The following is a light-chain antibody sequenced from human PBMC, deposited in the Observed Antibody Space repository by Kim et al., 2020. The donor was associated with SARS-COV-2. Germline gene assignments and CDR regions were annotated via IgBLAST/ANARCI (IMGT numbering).Light chain of an antibody. Sequence: TSVGDRVTITCRASQAISTYLNWYQQKPGKAPTLLIYDTSNLKTGVPSRFSGSGFGTDFTFTISSLQPEDIATYYCQQYDRLPITFGQGTRLEIK. J-gene: IGKJ5*01. CDR2: DTS. CDR3: QQYDRLPIT. V-gene: IGKV1-33*01. CDR1: QAISTY.